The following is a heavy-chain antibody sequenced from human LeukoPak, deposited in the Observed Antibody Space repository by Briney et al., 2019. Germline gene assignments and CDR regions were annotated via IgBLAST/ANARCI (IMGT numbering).Heavy chain of an antibody. Sequence: GGSLRLSCVASGFTFSAHGIHWVRQAPGKGLEWVAFIRYDGSNQYYADSVKGRFTISRDNSKNTLFLQMTSRRGEDTALYYCAKDSLDTAVIRMYYWGQGTLVTVSS. CDR3: AKDSLDTAVIRMYY. CDR1: GFTFSAHG. J-gene: IGHJ4*02. V-gene: IGHV3-30*02. CDR2: IRYDGSNQ. D-gene: IGHD5-18*01.